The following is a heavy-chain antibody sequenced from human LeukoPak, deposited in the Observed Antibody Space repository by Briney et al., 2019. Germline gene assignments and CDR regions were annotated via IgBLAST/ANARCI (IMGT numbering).Heavy chain of an antibody. Sequence: GGSLRLSCEASGFTFESYGMQWVRQAPGKGLEWVAVISYDGSNKYYADSVKGRFTISRDNSKNTLYLQMNSLRAEDTAVYYCAKDLPPIAVAGFFDYWGQGTLVTVSS. CDR1: GFTFESYG. V-gene: IGHV3-30*18. CDR3: AKDLPPIAVAGFFDY. D-gene: IGHD6-19*01. J-gene: IGHJ4*02. CDR2: ISYDGSNK.